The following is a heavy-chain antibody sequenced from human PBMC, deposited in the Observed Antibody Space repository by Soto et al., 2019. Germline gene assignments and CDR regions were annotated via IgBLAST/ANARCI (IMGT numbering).Heavy chain of an antibody. V-gene: IGHV4-39*01. CDR2: IYYSGST. CDR3: ARHYRGYSYGYFDY. D-gene: IGHD5-18*01. CDR1: GGSISSSSYY. Sequence: SETLSLTCTVSGGSISSSSYYWGWIRQPPGKGLEWIGSIYYSGSTYYNPSLKSGVTISVDTSKNQFSLKLSSVTAADTAVYYCARHYRGYSYGYFDYWGQGTLVTVSS. J-gene: IGHJ4*02.